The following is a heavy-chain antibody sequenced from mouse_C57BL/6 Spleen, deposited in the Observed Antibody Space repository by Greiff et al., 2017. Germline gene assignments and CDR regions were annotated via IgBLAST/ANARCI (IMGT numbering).Heavy chain of an antibody. Sequence: EVQGVESGGGLVQPGGSMKLSCVASGFTFSNYWMNWVRQSPEKGLEWVAQIRLKSDNYATHYAESVKGRFTISRDDSKSGVYLQMNNLRAEDTGIYYSTGGTPYFDYWGQGTTLTVSS. J-gene: IGHJ2*01. CDR1: GFTFSNYW. V-gene: IGHV6-3*01. CDR3: TGGTPYFDY. D-gene: IGHD3-3*01. CDR2: IRLKSDNYAT.